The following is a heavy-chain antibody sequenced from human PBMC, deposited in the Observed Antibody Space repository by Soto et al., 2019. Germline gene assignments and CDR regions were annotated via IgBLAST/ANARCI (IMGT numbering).Heavy chain of an antibody. D-gene: IGHD2-8*01. CDR1: GFTFKYYA. V-gene: IGHV3-23*01. J-gene: IGHJ1*01. CDR3: ARESKWYGGQYFQD. Sequence: EVQLLQSGGGLAQPGTSLRLSCAASGFTFKYYAMTWVRQAPGKGLEWVSTISGSGGKTDYADSVKGRFRVSRDNSKDTLYLQMDSLRADDTALYYCARESKWYGGQYFQDWGQGTLVTVSS. CDR2: ISGSGGKT.